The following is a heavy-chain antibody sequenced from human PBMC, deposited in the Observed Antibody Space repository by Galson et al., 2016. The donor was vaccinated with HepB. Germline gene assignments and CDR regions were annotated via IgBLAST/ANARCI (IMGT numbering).Heavy chain of an antibody. Sequence: SLRLSCATSGFTFTRYNMNWVRQAPGKGLEWVSSISSGSSYIYYADSVKGRFTISRHNVKKSLYLQMNSLRPEDTAVYYCARVREQQLLDAFDIWGQGTMVTVSS. D-gene: IGHD6-13*01. CDR2: ISSGSSYI. J-gene: IGHJ3*02. CDR3: ARVREQQLLDAFDI. CDR1: GFTFTRYN. V-gene: IGHV3-21*01.